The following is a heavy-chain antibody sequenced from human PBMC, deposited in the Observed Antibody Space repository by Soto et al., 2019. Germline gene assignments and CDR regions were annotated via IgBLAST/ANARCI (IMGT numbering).Heavy chain of an antibody. J-gene: IGHJ4*02. CDR2: INHSGST. Sequence: SETLSLTCAVYGGSFSGYYWSWIRQPPGKGLEWIGEINHSGSTNYNPSLKSRVTISVDTSKNQFSLKLSSVTAADTAVYYCARGSTYYYDSSGWYYWGQGTLVTVYS. CDR3: ARGSTYYYDSSGWYY. V-gene: IGHV4-34*01. CDR1: GGSFSGYY. D-gene: IGHD3-22*01.